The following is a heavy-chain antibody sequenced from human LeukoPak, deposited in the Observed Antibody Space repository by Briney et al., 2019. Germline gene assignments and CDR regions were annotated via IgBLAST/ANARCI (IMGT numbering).Heavy chain of an antibody. CDR2: ISAYNGNT. CDR1: GYTFTNYG. CDR3: AREDTGDYYYYMDV. J-gene: IGHJ6*03. V-gene: IGHV1-18*01. Sequence: ASVKVSCKASGYTFTNYGISWVRQAPGQGLEWMGWISAYNGNTNYAQRLQGRVTMTTDTSTSTAYMELRSLRSDDTAVYYCAREDTGDYYYYMDVWGKGTTVTISS. D-gene: IGHD5-18*01.